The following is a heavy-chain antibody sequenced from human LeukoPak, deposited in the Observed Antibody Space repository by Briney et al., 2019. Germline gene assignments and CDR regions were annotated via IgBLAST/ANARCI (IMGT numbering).Heavy chain of an antibody. D-gene: IGHD3-3*01. CDR3: AKDRRFLEWLYFDY. J-gene: IGHJ4*02. Sequence: GGSLRLSCAASGLTFSSYAMSWVRQAPGKWLEWVSAISGSGGSTYYADSVKGRFTISRDNSKNTLYLQMNSLRAEDTAVYYCAKDRRFLEWLYFDYWGQGTLVTVSS. CDR1: GLTFSSYA. CDR2: ISGSGGST. V-gene: IGHV3-23*01.